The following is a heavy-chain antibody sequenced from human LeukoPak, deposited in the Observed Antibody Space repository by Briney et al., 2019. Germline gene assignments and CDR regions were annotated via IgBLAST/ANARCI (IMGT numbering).Heavy chain of an antibody. D-gene: IGHD3-10*01. V-gene: IGHV4-4*07. J-gene: IGHJ4*02. Sequence: SETLSLTCTVSGGSISSYHWSWIRQPAGEGLEWIGRIFGSGSTNYNPSLKSRLTMSVDTSKNQFSLKLTSVTAADTAVYYCARGSGSYPPLDYWGQGTLVTVFS. CDR3: ARGSGSYPPLDY. CDR1: GGSISSYH. CDR2: IFGSGST.